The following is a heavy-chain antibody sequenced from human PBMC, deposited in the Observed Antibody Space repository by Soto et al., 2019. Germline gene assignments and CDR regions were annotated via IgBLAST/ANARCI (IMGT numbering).Heavy chain of an antibody. D-gene: IGHD6-19*01. Sequence: ASVKVSCKASGYTFTSYYMHWVRQAPGQGLEWMGIINPSGGSTSYAQKFQGRVTMTRDTSTSTVYMELSSLRSEDTAVYYCERDLGSVAGSDYWSQGTLVTVSS. CDR2: INPSGGST. V-gene: IGHV1-46*01. CDR3: ERDLGSVAGSDY. CDR1: GYTFTSYY. J-gene: IGHJ4*02.